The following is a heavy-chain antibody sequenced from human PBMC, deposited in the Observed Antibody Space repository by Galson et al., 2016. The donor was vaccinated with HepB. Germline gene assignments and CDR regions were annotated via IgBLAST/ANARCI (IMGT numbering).Heavy chain of an antibody. V-gene: IGHV1-18*04. CDR2: IRTQNGKT. CDR3: ARGGGFFRTDY. CDR1: GYTFINYD. D-gene: IGHD2-15*01. Sequence: SVKVSCKASGYTFINYDFSWVRQAPGQGLEWMGWIRTQNGKTNYAQKFQGRVTMTTDTSTSTVYMELRSLRSDDTAVYYCARGGGFFRTDYWGQGTLVTVSS. J-gene: IGHJ4*02.